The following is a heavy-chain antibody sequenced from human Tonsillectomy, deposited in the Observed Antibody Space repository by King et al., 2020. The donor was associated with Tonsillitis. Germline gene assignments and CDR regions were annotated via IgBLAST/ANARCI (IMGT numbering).Heavy chain of an antibody. V-gene: IGHV4-39*02. CDR3: ASPRGFSYGYFDY. CDR1: GGSISTGSAY. Sequence: LQLQESGPGLVRPSETLSLTCSVSGGSISTGSAYWGWIRQSPEKWLEWIGSIYYSASTYYNPSLKGRVTISVDTSKNHFSLTLSSVTAADTAVYYCASPRGFSYGYFDYWGQGTPVTVSS. J-gene: IGHJ4*02. CDR2: IYYSAST. D-gene: IGHD5-18*01.